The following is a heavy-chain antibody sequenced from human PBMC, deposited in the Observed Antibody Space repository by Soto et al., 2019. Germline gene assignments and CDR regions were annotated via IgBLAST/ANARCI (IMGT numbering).Heavy chain of an antibody. J-gene: IGHJ6*02. D-gene: IGHD6-6*01. CDR2: IDVGKDTT. CDR1: GYTFTNYA. Sequence: ASVKVSCKASGYTFTNYAIHWVRQAPGQRLEWMGWIDVGKDTTKYSQMFQDRITITRDTSASTAYLEVSSLESEDTAVYYCARERVAARNYYGMDVWGQGTTVTVSS. CDR3: ARERVAARNYYGMDV. V-gene: IGHV1-3*01.